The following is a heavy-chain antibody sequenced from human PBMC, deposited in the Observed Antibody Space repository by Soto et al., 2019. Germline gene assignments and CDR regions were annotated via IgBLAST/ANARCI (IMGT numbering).Heavy chain of an antibody. J-gene: IGHJ6*02. Sequence: EVQLVESGGGLVQPGGSLRLSCAASGFTVSTNYMTWVRQAPGKGLEWVSVMFYGGSTYYAASVKGRFTISRDDSKNTLYLQMNSLRAEDTAVYSSATTGMGLTLYYYYHGMDVWGQGTTVTVSS. CDR2: MFYGGST. D-gene: IGHD1-26*01. V-gene: IGHV3-66*01. CDR3: ATTGMGLTLYYYYHGMDV. CDR1: GFTVSTNY.